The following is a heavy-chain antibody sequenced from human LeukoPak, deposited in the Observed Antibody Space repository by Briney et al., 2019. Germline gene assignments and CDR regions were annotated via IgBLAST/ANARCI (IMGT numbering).Heavy chain of an antibody. CDR3: ARALRLGYCSGGSCYSDAFDI. Sequence: GGSLRLSCAASGFTFDDYAMHWVRQAPGKGLEWVSGISWNSGSIGYADSVKGRFTISRDNAKNSLYLQMNSLRAEDTAVYYCARALRLGYCSGGSCYSDAFDIWGQGTMVTVSS. V-gene: IGHV3-9*01. CDR2: ISWNSGSI. J-gene: IGHJ3*02. CDR1: GFTFDDYA. D-gene: IGHD2-15*01.